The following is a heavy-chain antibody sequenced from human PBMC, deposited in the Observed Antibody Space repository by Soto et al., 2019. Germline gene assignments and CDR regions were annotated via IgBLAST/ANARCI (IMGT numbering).Heavy chain of an antibody. D-gene: IGHD2-15*01. CDR2: IYYSGSI. CDR3: AKGILATFFRYCSGGSCYSTNYYMDV. V-gene: IGHV4-59*01. CDR1: GGSISSYY. Sequence: SETLSLTCTVSGGSISSYYWSWIRQPPGKGLEWIGYIYYSGSINYNPSLMSRFTLSLDTSKNQFSLKLSFVTVADTAVYYCAKGILATFFRYCSGGSCYSTNYYMDVWGKGTTVTVSS. J-gene: IGHJ6*03.